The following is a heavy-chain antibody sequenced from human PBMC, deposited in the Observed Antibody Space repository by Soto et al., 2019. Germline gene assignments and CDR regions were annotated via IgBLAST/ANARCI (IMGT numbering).Heavy chain of an antibody. Sequence: QVQLQESGPGLVKPSETLSLTCTVSGGSINNYYWSWIRQPPGKGLEWIGYIYYTGSTNYNPSLQSRITISLDASKNQFAVRLSSVTATDTAVYYCARPGSSSYWYFDLWGRGTLVTVSS. J-gene: IGHJ2*01. D-gene: IGHD3-10*01. CDR2: IYYTGST. CDR1: GGSINNYY. V-gene: IGHV4-59*08. CDR3: ARPGSSSYWYFDL.